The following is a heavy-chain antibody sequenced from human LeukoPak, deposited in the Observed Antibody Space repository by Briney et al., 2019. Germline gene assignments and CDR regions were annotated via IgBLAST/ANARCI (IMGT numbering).Heavy chain of an antibody. D-gene: IGHD3-10*01. CDR3: ARGPSVLLWFGEFY. Sequence: ASVKVSCKASGYTFTSCSMNWVRQAPGQGLEWMGWINTNTGNPTYAQGFTGRFVFSLDTSVSTAYLQISSLKAEDTAVYYCARGPSVLLWFGEFYWGQGTLVTVSS. CDR1: GYTFTSCS. J-gene: IGHJ4*02. V-gene: IGHV7-4-1*02. CDR2: INTNTGNP.